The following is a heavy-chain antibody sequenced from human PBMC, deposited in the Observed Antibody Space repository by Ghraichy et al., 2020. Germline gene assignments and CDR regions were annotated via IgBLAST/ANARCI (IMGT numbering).Heavy chain of an antibody. CDR2: IIPIFGTA. CDR1: GGTFSSYA. J-gene: IGHJ1*01. Sequence: SVKVSCKASGGTFSSYAISWVRQAPGQGLEWMGGIIPIFGTANYAQKFQGRVTITADESTSTAYMELSSLRSEDTAVYYCARVSVQAVTNPGYFQHWGQGTLVTVSS. V-gene: IGHV1-69*13. D-gene: IGHD4-17*01. CDR3: ARVSVQAVTNPGYFQH.